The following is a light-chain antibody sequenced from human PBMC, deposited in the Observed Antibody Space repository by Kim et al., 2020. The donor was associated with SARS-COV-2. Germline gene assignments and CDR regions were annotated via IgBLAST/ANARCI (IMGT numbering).Light chain of an antibody. Sequence: SVSPGQTASITCSGDKLGDKYACWYQQKPCQSPVLVIYQDSKRPSGIPERFSGSNSGNTATLTISGTQAMDEADYYCQAWDSSTVVFGGGTKVTVL. CDR2: QDS. CDR3: QAWDSSTVV. J-gene: IGLJ2*01. CDR1: KLGDKY. V-gene: IGLV3-1*01.